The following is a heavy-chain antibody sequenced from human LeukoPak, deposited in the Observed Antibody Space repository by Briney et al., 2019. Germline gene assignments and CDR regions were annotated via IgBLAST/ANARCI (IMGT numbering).Heavy chain of an antibody. CDR2: IYYSGST. CDR3: ARERTPGSGYGVDY. Sequence: SETLSLTCTVSGASISSYYWSWIRQPPGKGLEWIGYIYYSGSTNYNPSLKSRVTISVDTSKNQFSLKLSSVTAADTAVYYCARERTPGSGYGVDYWGQGTVVTVSS. D-gene: IGHD6-25*01. J-gene: IGHJ4*02. V-gene: IGHV4-59*01. CDR1: GASISSYY.